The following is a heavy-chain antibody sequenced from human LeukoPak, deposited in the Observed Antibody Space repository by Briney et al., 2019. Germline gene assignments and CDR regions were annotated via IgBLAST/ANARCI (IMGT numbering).Heavy chain of an antibody. D-gene: IGHD6-13*01. CDR3: ASPTAGYSSSWYEGPFDY. J-gene: IGHJ4*02. Sequence: GGSLRLSCAASGFTFSSYSMNWVRQAPGKGLEWVSSISSSSSYIYYADSVKGRFTISRDNAKNSLYLQMNSLRAEDTAVYYCASPTAGYSSSWYEGPFDYWGQGTLVTVSS. CDR1: GFTFSSYS. V-gene: IGHV3-21*01. CDR2: ISSSSSYI.